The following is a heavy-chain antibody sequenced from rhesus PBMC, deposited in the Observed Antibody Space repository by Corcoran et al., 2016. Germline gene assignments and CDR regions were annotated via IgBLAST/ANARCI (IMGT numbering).Heavy chain of an antibody. CDR1: GSTFSSAA. J-gene: IGHJ4*01. CDR3: ITLYGSTYVVY. D-gene: IGHD4-29*01. V-gene: IGHV3-118*01. CDR2: IRSKSNNYET. Sequence: EVQLVESGGGLVQPGGSLRLSCAPSGSTFSSAAIQWVRQASGKGLEWVGRIRSKSNNYETGYAASVKGRFTISRDDSKNTAYLQMNSLKTEDTAVYYCITLYGSTYVVYWGQGVLVTVSS.